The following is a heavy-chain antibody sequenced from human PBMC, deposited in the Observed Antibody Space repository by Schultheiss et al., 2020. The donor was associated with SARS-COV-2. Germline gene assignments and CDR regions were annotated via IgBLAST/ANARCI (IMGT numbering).Heavy chain of an antibody. J-gene: IGHJ4*02. V-gene: IGHV3-33*01. D-gene: IGHD3-3*01. CDR1: GFTFSSYG. CDR2: IWYDGSNK. Sequence: GGSLRLSCAASGFTFSSYGMHWVRQAPGKGLEWVAVIWYDGSNKYYVDSVKGRFTISRDNAKNSLYLQMNSLRAEDKAVYYCARDYDFWAYWGQGTLVTVSS. CDR3: ARDYDFWAY.